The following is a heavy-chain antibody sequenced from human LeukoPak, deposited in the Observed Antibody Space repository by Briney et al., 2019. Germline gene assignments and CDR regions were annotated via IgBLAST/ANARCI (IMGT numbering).Heavy chain of an antibody. CDR3: ARAGYCSSTSCYDYRSGFDP. Sequence: GASVKVSCKASGYTFTSYGISWVRQAPGQGLEWMGWISAYNGNTNYAQKLQGRVTMTTDTSTSTAYMELSSLRSDDTAVYYCARAGYCSSTSCYDYRSGFDPWGQGTLVTVSS. D-gene: IGHD2-2*01. J-gene: IGHJ5*02. CDR2: ISAYNGNT. CDR1: GYTFTSYG. V-gene: IGHV1-18*01.